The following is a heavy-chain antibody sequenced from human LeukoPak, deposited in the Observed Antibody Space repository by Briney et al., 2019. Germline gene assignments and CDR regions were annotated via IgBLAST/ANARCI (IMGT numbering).Heavy chain of an antibody. CDR3: ARGYCTSTSCSGDWFDP. CDR1: GYTFTNFG. CDR2: ISAYNGDT. Sequence: ASVKVSCTASGYTFTNFGINWVRQAPGQGLEWMGWISAYNGDTNYTQNLQGRVTVTTDTSTSTAYMELRSLRSDDTAVYYCARGYCTSTSCSGDWFDPWGQGXLVTVSS. V-gene: IGHV1-18*01. J-gene: IGHJ5*02. D-gene: IGHD2-2*01.